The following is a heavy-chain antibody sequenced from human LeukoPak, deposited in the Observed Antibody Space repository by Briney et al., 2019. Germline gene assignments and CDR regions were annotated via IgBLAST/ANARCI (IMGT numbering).Heavy chain of an antibody. Sequence: SETLSLTCTVSGGSISSGSYYWSWIRQPAGKGLEWIGRIYTSGSTNYNPSLKSRVTISVDTSKNQFSLKLSSVTAADTAVYYCARVPSEYSSGWSFDYWGQGTLVTVSS. J-gene: IGHJ4*02. V-gene: IGHV4-61*02. CDR3: ARVPSEYSSGWSFDY. D-gene: IGHD6-19*01. CDR2: IYTSGST. CDR1: GGSISSGSYY.